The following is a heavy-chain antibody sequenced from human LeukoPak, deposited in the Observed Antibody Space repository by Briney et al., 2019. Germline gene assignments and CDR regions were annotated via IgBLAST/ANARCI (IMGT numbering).Heavy chain of an antibody. D-gene: IGHD2-8*01. CDR3: ARGYCTNGVCYTAGYFDY. J-gene: IGHJ4*02. CDR1: GFTFSSYE. Sequence: GGSLRLSCAASGFTFSSYEMNWVRQAPGKGLEWVSYISSSGSTIYYADSVKGRFTISRDNAKNSLYLQMNSLRAEDTAVYYCARGYCTNGVCYTAGYFDYWGQGTLVTVSS. CDR2: ISSSGSTI. V-gene: IGHV3-48*03.